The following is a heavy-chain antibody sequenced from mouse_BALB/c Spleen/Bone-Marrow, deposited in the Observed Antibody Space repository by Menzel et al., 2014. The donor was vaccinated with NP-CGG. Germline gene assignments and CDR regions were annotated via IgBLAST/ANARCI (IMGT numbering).Heavy chain of an antibody. CDR1: GYTFTSYY. D-gene: IGHD4-1*01. Sequence: VQRVESGAELVKPGASVKLSCKASGYTFTSYYLYWVKQRPGQGLEWIGEVNPNNGGTNFNEKFKSKATLTVDKSSSTAYMQLSSLTSEDSAVYYCTRARPGGFAYWGQGTLVTVSA. V-gene: IGHV1S81*02. J-gene: IGHJ3*01. CDR3: TRARPGGFAY. CDR2: VNPNNGGT.